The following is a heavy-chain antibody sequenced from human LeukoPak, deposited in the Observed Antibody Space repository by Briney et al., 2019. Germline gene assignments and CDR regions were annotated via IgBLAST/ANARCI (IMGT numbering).Heavy chain of an antibody. CDR3: ATDYGRSGYYPEY. D-gene: IGHD3-22*01. Sequence: PGGSLRLSCAGSGFTFSAYAMHWVRQAPGKGLEWVAVLSYDGSNKYYADFVKGRLTISRDNSQNTLFLQMNSLRAEDTALYYCATDYGRSGYYPEYWGQGTLVTVSS. J-gene: IGHJ4*02. CDR1: GFTFSAYA. CDR2: LSYDGSNK. V-gene: IGHV3-30*04.